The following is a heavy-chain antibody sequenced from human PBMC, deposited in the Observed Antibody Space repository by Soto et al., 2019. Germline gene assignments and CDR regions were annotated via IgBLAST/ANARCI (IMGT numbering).Heavy chain of an antibody. CDR3: ARDYGGYGGPSRRFDP. CDR2: ISYDGSDE. J-gene: IGHJ5*02. Sequence: QVQLVESGGGVVQPGRSLRLSCAASGFTFSTYFMHWVRQAPGKGLEWVAVISYDGSDEYYADSVKGRFTISRDNSKNTLYLQMNSLRTEDTAVYYCARDYGGYGGPSRRFDPWGQGTQVTVSS. CDR1: GFTFSTYF. V-gene: IGHV3-30-3*01. D-gene: IGHD1-26*01.